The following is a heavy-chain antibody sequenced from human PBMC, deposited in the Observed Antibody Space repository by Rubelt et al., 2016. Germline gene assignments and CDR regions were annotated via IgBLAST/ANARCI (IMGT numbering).Heavy chain of an antibody. V-gene: IGHV1-46*01. J-gene: IGHJ4*02. CDR1: GYTFTSYY. Sequence: QVQLVQSGAEVKKPGASVKVSCKASGYTFTSYYMHWVRQAPGQGLEWMGIINPSGGSTTYAQKFQGRVPMLRDTSTSTVYMDLSSLRCEDTAVYYCARVGFYYDSGSYVDWGQGTLVTVSS. CDR2: INPSGGST. D-gene: IGHD3-10*01. CDR3: ARVGFYYDSGSYVD.